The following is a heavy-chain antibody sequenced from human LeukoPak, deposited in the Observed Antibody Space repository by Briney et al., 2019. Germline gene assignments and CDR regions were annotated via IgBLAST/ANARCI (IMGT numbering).Heavy chain of an antibody. CDR2: ISYIGST. D-gene: IGHD4-17*01. J-gene: IGHJ3*02. Sequence: SETLSFTCAVSDDSFSSHYWTWIRQPPGKGLEWIGYISYIGSTNYNPSLKSRVTISIDTSKNQFSLKLTSVTAADTAVYYCARDLVTVTKGFDIWGQGTMVSVSS. CDR1: DDSFSSHY. V-gene: IGHV4-59*11. CDR3: ARDLVTVTKGFDI.